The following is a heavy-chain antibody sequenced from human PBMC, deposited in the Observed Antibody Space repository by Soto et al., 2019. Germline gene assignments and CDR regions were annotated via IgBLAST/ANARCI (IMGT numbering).Heavy chain of an antibody. J-gene: IGHJ4*02. CDR3: AREGYCTNGVCSRYYFDF. Sequence: EVQLVESGGGLVQPRRSLRLSCAAAGFTFDDYAMHWVRQAPGKGLEWVSGISWNSGSIGYADSVKGRFTISRDNAKNSLYLQMNSLRAEDTALYYCAREGYCTNGVCSRYYFDFWGPGTLVTVSS. D-gene: IGHD2-8*01. V-gene: IGHV3-9*01. CDR1: GFTFDDYA. CDR2: ISWNSGSI.